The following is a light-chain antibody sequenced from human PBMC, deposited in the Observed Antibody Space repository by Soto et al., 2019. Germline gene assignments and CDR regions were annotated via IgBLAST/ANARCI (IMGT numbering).Light chain of an antibody. V-gene: IGKV2-28*01. J-gene: IGKJ3*01. Sequence: DIAMTQSPLSLPVTPGEPASISCRSSQSLLHSNGYNFLDWYLQKPGQSPQLLVYLGSNRASGVPDRFSGSGSGTDFTLKISRVEAEDVGVYCCMQALQAPITFGPGTMVDIK. CDR1: QSLLHSNGYNF. CDR2: LGS. CDR3: MQALQAPIT.